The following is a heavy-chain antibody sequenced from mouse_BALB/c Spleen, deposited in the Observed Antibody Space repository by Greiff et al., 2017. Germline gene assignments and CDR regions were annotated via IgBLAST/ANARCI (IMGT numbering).Heavy chain of an antibody. J-gene: IGHJ2*01. CDR1: GFTFSDYY. CDR3: ARGVYYFDY. V-gene: IGHV5-4*02. Sequence: DVKLVESGGGLVKPGGSLKLSCAASGFTFSDYYMYWVRQTPEKRLEWVATISDGGSYTYYPDSVKGRFTISRDNAKNNLYLQMSSLKSEDTAMYYCARGVYYFDYWGQGTTLTVSS. CDR2: ISDGGSYT.